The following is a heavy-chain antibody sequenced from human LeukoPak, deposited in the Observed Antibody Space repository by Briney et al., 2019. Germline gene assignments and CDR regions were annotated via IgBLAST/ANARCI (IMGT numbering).Heavy chain of an antibody. CDR1: GFTFDDYA. Sequence: GGSLRLSCAASGFTFDDYAMHWVRQAPGKGLEWVSGISWNSGSIGYADSVKGRFTISKDNAKNSLYLQMNSLRAEDTALYYCAKDYGGSYYYGTDVWGQGTTVTVSS. CDR3: AKDYGGSYYYGTDV. V-gene: IGHV3-9*01. J-gene: IGHJ6*02. CDR2: ISWNSGSI. D-gene: IGHD1-26*01.